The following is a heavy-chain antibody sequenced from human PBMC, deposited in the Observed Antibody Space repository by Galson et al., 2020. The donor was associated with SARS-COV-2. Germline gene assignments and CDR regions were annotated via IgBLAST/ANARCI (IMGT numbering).Heavy chain of an antibody. CDR2: IKSQTDGGAT. CDR1: GFSFNSAW. J-gene: IGHJ4*02. Sequence: GGSLRLSCAASGFSFNSAWMDWVRQAPGKGPEWVGRIKSQTDGGATDYAPPVKGRFTISRDDSKEALYLQMNSLKIEDTAVYFCVTVRASGGLYWGRGALVTVSS. CDR3: VTVRASGGLY. V-gene: IGHV3-15*01. D-gene: IGHD6-19*01.